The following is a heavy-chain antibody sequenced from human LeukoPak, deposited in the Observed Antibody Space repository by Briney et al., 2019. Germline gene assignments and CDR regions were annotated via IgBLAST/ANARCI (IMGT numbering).Heavy chain of an antibody. D-gene: IGHD3-22*01. J-gene: IGHJ4*02. CDR1: GFTFSSYG. CDR2: IWYDGSNK. Sequence: GGSLRLSCAASGFTFSSYGMHWVRQAPGKGLEWVAVIWYDGSNKYYADSVKGRFTISRDNSKNTLYLQMNSLRAEDTAVYYCARVVAREITMIVVANDYWGQGTLVTVSS. V-gene: IGHV3-33*01. CDR3: ARVVAREITMIVVANDY.